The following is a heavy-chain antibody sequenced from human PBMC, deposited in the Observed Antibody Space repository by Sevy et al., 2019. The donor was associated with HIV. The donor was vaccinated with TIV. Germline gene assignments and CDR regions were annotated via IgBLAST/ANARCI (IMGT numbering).Heavy chain of an antibody. CDR1: GYTFTGYY. V-gene: IGHV1-2*02. CDR2: INPNSGGT. J-gene: IGHJ6*02. CDR3: ASDPGDCTSTTCDPSMDV. Sequence: ASVKVSCKASGYTFTGYYMHWVRQAPGQGLEWMGWINPNSGGTNYAQKFQGRVTMTRDTSISTAYMELSRLRSDDTAVYYCASDPGDCTSTTCDPSMDVWGQGTTVTLSS. D-gene: IGHD2-2*01.